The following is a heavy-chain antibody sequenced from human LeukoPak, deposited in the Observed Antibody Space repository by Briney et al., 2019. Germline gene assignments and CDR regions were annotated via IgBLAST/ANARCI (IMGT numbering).Heavy chain of an antibody. Sequence: ASVKVSCKTSGYSFTDYYIHWVRQAPGQGLEWMGWINCKSGATNYAQKFQGRVTMTKDRPIRTAYMDLSSLRSDDTAVYYCTRKSLTYYENLGAFDMWGQGTRVTVS. CDR3: TRKSLTYYENLGAFDM. J-gene: IGHJ3*02. V-gene: IGHV1-2*02. D-gene: IGHD3-16*01. CDR2: INCKSGAT. CDR1: GYSFTDYY.